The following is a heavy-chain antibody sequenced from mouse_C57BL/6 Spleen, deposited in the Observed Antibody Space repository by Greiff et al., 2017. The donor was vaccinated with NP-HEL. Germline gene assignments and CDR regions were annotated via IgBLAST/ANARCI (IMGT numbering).Heavy chain of an antibody. CDR3: ARERDYGSSDY. CDR2: IYPGDGDT. V-gene: IGHV1-82*01. J-gene: IGHJ2*01. CDR1: GYAFSSSW. Sequence: QVQLQQSGPELVKPGASVKISCKASGYAFSSSWMNWVKQRPGKGLEWIGRIYPGDGDTNYNGKFKGKATLTADKSSSTAYMQLSSLTSEDSAVYFCARERDYGSSDYWGQGTTPTVSS. D-gene: IGHD1-1*01.